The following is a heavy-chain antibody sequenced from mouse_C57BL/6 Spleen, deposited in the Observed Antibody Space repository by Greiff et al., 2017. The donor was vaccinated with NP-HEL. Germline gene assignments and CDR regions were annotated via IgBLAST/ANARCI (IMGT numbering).Heavy chain of an antibody. V-gene: IGHV1-62-2*01. CDR2: FYPGSGSI. CDR3: ARHEAGYDYDKGYYFDY. J-gene: IGHJ2*01. D-gene: IGHD2-4*01. Sequence: QVQLQQSGAELVKPGASVKLSCKASGYTFTEYTIHWVKQRPGQGLEWIGWFYPGSGSIKYNEKFKDKATLTADKSSSTVYMELSRLTSEDSAVYFCARHEAGYDYDKGYYFDYWGQGTTLTVSS. CDR1: GYTFTEYT.